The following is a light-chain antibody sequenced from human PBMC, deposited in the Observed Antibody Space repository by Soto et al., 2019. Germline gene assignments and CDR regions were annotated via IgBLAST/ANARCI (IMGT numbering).Light chain of an antibody. CDR1: STNVGVNP. Sequence: QSVLTQPPSTSGTPGQRVTISCSGSSTNVGVNPVNWYQQFPGTAPRLLIYTNDQRPSGVPGRFPGSKSGTTASLDISGLQSDDEADYYCAAWDDSLYGLVFGGGTKLTVL. J-gene: IGLJ2*01. V-gene: IGLV1-44*01. CDR2: TND. CDR3: AAWDDSLYGLV.